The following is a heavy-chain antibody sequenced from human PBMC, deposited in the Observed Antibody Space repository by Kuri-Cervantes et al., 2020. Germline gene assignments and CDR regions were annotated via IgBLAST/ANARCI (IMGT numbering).Heavy chain of an antibody. Sequence: GESLKISCAASGFTFSSYWMTWVRQAPGKGLEWVANVDPDGSEKYYVDSVKGRFTISRGNAKNSVYLQMNSLGVEDTALYYCARVEGGGWGQGTLVTVSS. CDR3: ARVEGGG. V-gene: IGHV3-7*01. CDR2: VDPDGSEK. D-gene: IGHD3-16*01. CDR1: GFTFSSYW. J-gene: IGHJ4*02.